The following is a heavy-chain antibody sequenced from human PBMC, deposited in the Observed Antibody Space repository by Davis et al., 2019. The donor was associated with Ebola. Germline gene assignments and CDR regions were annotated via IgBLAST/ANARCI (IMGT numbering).Heavy chain of an antibody. V-gene: IGHV3-30-3*01. CDR3: AREGLDTNGLDY. CDR2: ISYDGSNK. Sequence: GESLKISCAASGFTFSSYAMHWVRQAPGKGLEWVAVISYDGSNKYYADSVKGRFTISRDNSKNTLYLQMNSLRAEDTAVYYCAREGLDTNGLDYWGQGTLVIVSS. D-gene: IGHD5-18*01. CDR1: GFTFSSYA. J-gene: IGHJ4*02.